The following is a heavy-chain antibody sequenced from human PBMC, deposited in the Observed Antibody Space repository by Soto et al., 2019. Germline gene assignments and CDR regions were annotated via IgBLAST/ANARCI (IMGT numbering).Heavy chain of an antibody. J-gene: IGHJ4*02. CDR1: GYTFTSYD. Sequence: ASVKVSCKASGYTFTSYDIIWVRQATGQGLEWMGWMNPNSGNTGYAQKFQGRVTMTRNTSISTAYMELSSLRSEDTAVYYCARDHSKGGGFDYWGQGTLVTVSS. V-gene: IGHV1-8*01. D-gene: IGHD4-4*01. CDR2: MNPNSGNT. CDR3: ARDHSKGGGFDY.